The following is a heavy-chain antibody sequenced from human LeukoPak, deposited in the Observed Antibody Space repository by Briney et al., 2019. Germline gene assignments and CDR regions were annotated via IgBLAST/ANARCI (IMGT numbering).Heavy chain of an antibody. V-gene: IGHV3-7*01. CDR3: ARDPLGDYYFDY. CDR1: GFTFSSHW. Sequence: GGSLRLSCAASGFTFSSHWMNWVRQAPGKGLEWVANIKEDGSEKDYVDSVKGRFTISRDNAKNSLYLQMDSLRAEDTAVYYCARDPLGDYYFDYWGQGTLVTVSS. J-gene: IGHJ4*02. D-gene: IGHD3-10*01. CDR2: IKEDGSEK.